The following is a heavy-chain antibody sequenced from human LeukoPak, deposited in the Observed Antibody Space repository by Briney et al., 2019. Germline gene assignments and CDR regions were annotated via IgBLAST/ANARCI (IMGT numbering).Heavy chain of an antibody. CDR2: IYPSGGTT. CDR1: GYIFTDYY. V-gene: IGHV1-46*01. CDR3: IREYEGGYFDY. J-gene: IGHJ4*02. Sequence: ASVKVSCKTSGYIFTDYYIQWVRQAPGQGLEWIGIIYPSGGTTDSSQKFKGRVTVTRDTSTSTVYMGLRTLRSEDTAIYYCIREYEGGYFDYWGQGTLATVSS. D-gene: IGHD3-16*01.